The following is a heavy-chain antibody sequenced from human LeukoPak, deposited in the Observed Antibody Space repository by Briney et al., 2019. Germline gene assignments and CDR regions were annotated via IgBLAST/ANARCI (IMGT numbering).Heavy chain of an antibody. Sequence: PSETLSLTWTVSGGSISIYYWSWIRHPPEEELEWIGYIYNRGNTRCNPSLKRRVTISVDTYKNEFSLRLTSVTAADTAFYYCARDRGAAAGMNWFDPWGQGILVTVSS. J-gene: IGHJ5*02. CDR2: IYNRGNT. CDR3: ARDRGAAAGMNWFDP. V-gene: IGHV4-59*01. D-gene: IGHD6-13*01. CDR1: GGSISIYY.